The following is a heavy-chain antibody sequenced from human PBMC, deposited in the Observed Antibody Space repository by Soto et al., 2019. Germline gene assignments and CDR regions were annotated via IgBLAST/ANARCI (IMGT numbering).Heavy chain of an antibody. CDR1: GFTFSSYA. CDR3: AKDCEQTPSYYDSSGANDY. J-gene: IGHJ4*02. Sequence: EVQLLESGGGLVQPGGSLRLSCAASGFTFSSYAMSWVRQAPGQGLEWVSAISGSGGSTYYADSVKGRFTISRDNSKNTLYLQMNSLRAEDTAVYYCAKDCEQTPSYYDSSGANDYWGQGTLVTVSS. CDR2: ISGSGGST. D-gene: IGHD3-22*01. V-gene: IGHV3-23*01.